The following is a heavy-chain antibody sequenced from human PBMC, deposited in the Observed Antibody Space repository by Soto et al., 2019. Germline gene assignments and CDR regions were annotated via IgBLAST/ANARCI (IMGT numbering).Heavy chain of an antibody. CDR1: GGTFSSYA. V-gene: IGHV1-69*01. Sequence: QVQLVQSGAEVKKPGSSVKVSCQASGGTFSSYAISWVRQAPGQGLEWMGGMIPIFGTANYAQKFQGRVTITTDESTSTAYMELSSLRSEDTAVYYCARDVRRYCSSTSCPVYYYYYGMDVWGQGTTVTVSS. J-gene: IGHJ6*02. CDR2: MIPIFGTA. CDR3: ARDVRRYCSSTSCPVYYYYYGMDV. D-gene: IGHD2-2*01.